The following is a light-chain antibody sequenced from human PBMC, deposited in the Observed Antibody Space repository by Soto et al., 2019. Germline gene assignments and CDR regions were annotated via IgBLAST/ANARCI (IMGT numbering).Light chain of an antibody. Sequence: DIQMTQSPSSLSASVGDRVTITCRASQSISSYLHWYQQKPGKAPKLLINAASSLQSGVPSRFSGSGSGTDFTLTISSLQPEEFATYYCQQPYSTPLWTFGQGTEVEIK. J-gene: IGKJ1*01. CDR3: QQPYSTPLWT. CDR2: AAS. V-gene: IGKV1-39*01. CDR1: QSISSY.